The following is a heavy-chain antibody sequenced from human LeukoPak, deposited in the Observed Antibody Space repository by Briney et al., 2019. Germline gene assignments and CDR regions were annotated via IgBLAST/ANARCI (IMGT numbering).Heavy chain of an antibody. CDR2: ISAYNGNT. CDR3: ARDLIVVAPAAILDPRFDP. J-gene: IGHJ5*02. D-gene: IGHD2-2*01. Sequence: ASVKVSCKASGYTFTSYGISWVRQAPGQGLEWMGWISAYNGNTNYAQKLQGRVTMTTDTSTSTAYMELRSLRSDDTAVYYCARDLIVVAPAAILDPRFDPWGQGTLVTVSS. CDR1: GYTFTSYG. V-gene: IGHV1-18*01.